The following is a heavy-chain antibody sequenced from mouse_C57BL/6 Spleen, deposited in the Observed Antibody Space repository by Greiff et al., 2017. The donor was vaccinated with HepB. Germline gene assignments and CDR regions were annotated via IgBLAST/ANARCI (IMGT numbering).Heavy chain of an antibody. J-gene: IGHJ4*01. V-gene: IGHV5-17*01. CDR2: ISSGSSTI. CDR1: GFTFSDYG. CDR3: ARRRATMINYYAMDY. D-gene: IGHD2-4*01. Sequence: DVHLVESGGGLVKPGGSLKLSCAASGFTFSDYGMHWVRQAPEKGLEWVAYISSGSSTIYYADTVKGRFTISRDNAKNTLFLQMTSLRSEDTAMYYCARRRATMINYYAMDYWGQGTSVTVSS.